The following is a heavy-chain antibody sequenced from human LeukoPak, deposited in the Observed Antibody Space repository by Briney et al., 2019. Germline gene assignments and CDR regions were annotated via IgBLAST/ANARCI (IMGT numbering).Heavy chain of an antibody. CDR2: ITPIIDSA. Sequence: SVKVSCKTFGGTFRSHIFSWVRQAPGQGLEWMGKITPIIDSAKYSQKFRDRLTITGDSSTGTAYMELSSLTPEDTALYYCTRVNLRGSQYNWFDPWGQGTLVIVSS. V-gene: IGHV1-69*08. D-gene: IGHD1-26*01. CDR1: GGTFRSHI. J-gene: IGHJ5*02. CDR3: TRVNLRGSQYNWFDP.